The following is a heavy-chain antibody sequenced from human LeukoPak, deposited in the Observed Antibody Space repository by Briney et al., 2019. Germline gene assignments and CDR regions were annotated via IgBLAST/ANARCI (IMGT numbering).Heavy chain of an antibody. CDR1: GGSISSGGYY. Sequence: SQTPSLTCTVSGGSISSGGYYWSWIRQHPGKGLEWIGYIYYSGSTYYNPSLKSRVTISVDTSKNQFSLKLSSVTAADTAVYYCARDCGGDCYSAFDIWGQGTMVTVSS. V-gene: IGHV4-31*03. J-gene: IGHJ3*02. CDR3: ARDCGGDCYSAFDI. CDR2: IYYSGST. D-gene: IGHD2-21*02.